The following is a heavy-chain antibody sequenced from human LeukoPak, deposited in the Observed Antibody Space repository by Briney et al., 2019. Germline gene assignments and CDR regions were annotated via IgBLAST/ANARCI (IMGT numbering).Heavy chain of an antibody. CDR2: IYYSGST. V-gene: IGHV4-59*12. J-gene: IGHJ4*02. CDR1: GGSFSSYY. Sequence: SETLSLTYTVSGGSFSSYYWSWIRQPPGKGLEWIGYIYYSGSTNYNPSLKSRVTISVDTSKNHFSLKLSSVTAADTAVYYCARGNYYGSGSSYYFDYWGQGTLVTVSS. CDR3: ARGNYYGSGSSYYFDY. D-gene: IGHD3-10*01.